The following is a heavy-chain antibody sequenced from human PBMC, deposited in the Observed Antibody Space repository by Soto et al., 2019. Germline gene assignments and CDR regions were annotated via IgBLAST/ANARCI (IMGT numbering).Heavy chain of an antibody. D-gene: IGHD2-21*01. J-gene: IGHJ3*02. Sequence: QVQLVQSGAEVKKPGSSVKVSCKDSGGTFNTYSMFWVRQAPGQGLEWMGRIIPMLGIRNYAQRFQDRVTITADKTTATAHMELSSLRSEDTALYYCTIGTWSGEVFDICGQGTMVTVSS. V-gene: IGHV1-69*02. CDR3: TIGTWSGEVFDI. CDR2: IIPMLGIR. CDR1: GGTFNTYS.